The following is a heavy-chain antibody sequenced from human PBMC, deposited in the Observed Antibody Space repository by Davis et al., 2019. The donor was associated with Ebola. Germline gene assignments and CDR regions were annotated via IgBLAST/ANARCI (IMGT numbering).Heavy chain of an antibody. CDR1: GITLSSYS. V-gene: IGHV3-64D*06. CDR2: ISSNGGST. CDR3: VKDRRDGYNPFDY. J-gene: IGHJ4*02. D-gene: IGHD5-24*01. Sequence: GGSLRLSCAASGITLSSYSMNWVRQAPGKGLEYVSAISSNGGSTYYADSVKGRFTISRDNSKNTLYLQMSSLRAEDTAVYYCVKDRRDGYNPFDYWGQGTLVTVSS.